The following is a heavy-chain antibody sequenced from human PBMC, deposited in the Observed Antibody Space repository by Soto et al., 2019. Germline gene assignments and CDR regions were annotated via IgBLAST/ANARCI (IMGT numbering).Heavy chain of an antibody. V-gene: IGHV1-69*02. CDR2: IIPILGIA. J-gene: IGHJ4*02. D-gene: IGHD3-10*01. CDR3: ARSHMVRGVIPFDY. CDR1: VGTFSSYT. Sequence: QVQLVQSGAEVKKPGSSVKVSCNASVGTFSSYTISWVRQAPGQGLEWMGRIIPILGIANYAQKFQGRVTIPAEKSTSTAYMELSSMRSEDTAVYYCARSHMVRGVIPFDYWGQGTLVTVSS.